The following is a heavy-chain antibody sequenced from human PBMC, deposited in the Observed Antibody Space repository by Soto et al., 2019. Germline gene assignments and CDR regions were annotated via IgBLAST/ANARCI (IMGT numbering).Heavy chain of an antibody. D-gene: IGHD3-10*01. V-gene: IGHV3-48*01. CDR3: ARDRITMVRAFFY. CDR2: ISSSSSTI. Sequence: GGSLRLSCAASGFTFSSYSMNWVRQAPGKGLEWVSYISSSSSTIYYADSVKGRFTISRDNAKNSLYLQMNSLRAEDTAVYYCARDRITMVRAFFYWGQGTLVTVSS. CDR1: GFTFSSYS. J-gene: IGHJ4*02.